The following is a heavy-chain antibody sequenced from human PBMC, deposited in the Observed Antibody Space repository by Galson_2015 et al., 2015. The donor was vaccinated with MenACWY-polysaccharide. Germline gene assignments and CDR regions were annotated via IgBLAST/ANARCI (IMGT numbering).Heavy chain of an antibody. CDR2: IKSDGSTT. CDR3: ANSISRGKLEY. Sequence: SLRLSCAASGFTFSNYWMHWVRQAPGEGLVWVSRIKSDGSTTNNADSVKGRFIISRDNAKNTLYLEMNSLRAEDTAVYYCANSISRGKLEYWGQGSLVTVSS. J-gene: IGHJ4*02. D-gene: IGHD4-23*01. V-gene: IGHV3-74*01. CDR1: GFTFSNYW.